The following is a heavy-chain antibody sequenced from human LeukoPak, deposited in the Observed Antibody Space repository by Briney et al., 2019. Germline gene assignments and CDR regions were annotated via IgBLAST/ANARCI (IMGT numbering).Heavy chain of an antibody. Sequence: PSETLSLTCTVSGVSISSYYWSWIRQPPGKGLEWIGYIYYSGSTNYNPSLKSRVTISVDTSKNQFSLKLSSVTAADTAVYYCARVEQPTPGGYYYYYMDVWGKGTTVTVSS. D-gene: IGHD6-13*01. V-gene: IGHV4-59*01. CDR3: ARVEQPTPGGYYYYYMDV. J-gene: IGHJ6*03. CDR2: IYYSGST. CDR1: GVSISSYY.